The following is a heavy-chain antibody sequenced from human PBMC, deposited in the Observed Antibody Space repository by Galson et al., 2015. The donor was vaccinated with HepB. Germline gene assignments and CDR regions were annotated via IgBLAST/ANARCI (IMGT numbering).Heavy chain of an antibody. CDR3: ARMFGRGEDIDY. CDR1: GFSLSTSGMR. Sequence: PALVKPTQTLTLTCTFSGFSLSTSGMRVSWIRQPPGKALGWLARIDWDDDKFYSTSLKTRLTISKDTSKNQVVLTMTNMDPVDTATYYCARMFGRGEDIDYWGQGTLVTVSP. D-gene: IGHD3-10*01. J-gene: IGHJ4*02. V-gene: IGHV2-70*04. CDR2: IDWDDDK.